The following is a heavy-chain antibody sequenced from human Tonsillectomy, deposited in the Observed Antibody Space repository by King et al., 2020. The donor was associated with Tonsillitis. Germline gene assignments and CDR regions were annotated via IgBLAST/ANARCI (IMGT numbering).Heavy chain of an antibody. D-gene: IGHD3-22*01. V-gene: IGHV1-18*01. CDR2: ISGYSGDT. J-gene: IGHJ4*02. CDR1: GYTFTIYG. CDR3: ARDYYDSIHYFDY. Sequence: QLVQSGAEVKKPGASVKVSCTASGYTFTIYGISWVRQAPGQGLEWMGWISGYSGDTKYAQKLQDRVTMTTDTSTSTAYMELRSLRSDDTAVYYCARDYYDSIHYFDYWGQGTLVTVPS.